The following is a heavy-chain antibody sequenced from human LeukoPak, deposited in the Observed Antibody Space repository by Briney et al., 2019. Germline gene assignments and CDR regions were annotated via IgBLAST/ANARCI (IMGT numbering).Heavy chain of an antibody. CDR2: ISGSGGST. CDR3: AKEGPQRDIVVVITGYFDY. CDR1: GFTFSSYG. V-gene: IGHV3-23*01. D-gene: IGHD3-22*01. J-gene: IGHJ4*02. Sequence: PGGTLRLSCAASGFTFSSYGMSWVRQAPGKGLEWVSGISGSGGSTYYADSVKGRFTISRDNSKNTLYLQMDSLRAEDTAVYYCAKEGPQRDIVVVITGYFDYWGQGTLVTVSS.